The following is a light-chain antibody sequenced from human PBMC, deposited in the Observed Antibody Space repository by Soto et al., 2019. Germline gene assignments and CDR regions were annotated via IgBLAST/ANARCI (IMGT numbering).Light chain of an antibody. CDR2: EVN. Sequence: QSALTQPASVSGSPGQSITISCTGTASDVGGYNYVSWYQQLPGKAPKLMIYEVNNRPSGVSNRFSASKSGNTASLTISGLLAEDEADYYCNSYTSSSTFVFGTGTQLTVL. CDR1: ASDVGGYNY. CDR3: NSYTSSSTFV. V-gene: IGLV2-14*01. J-gene: IGLJ7*01.